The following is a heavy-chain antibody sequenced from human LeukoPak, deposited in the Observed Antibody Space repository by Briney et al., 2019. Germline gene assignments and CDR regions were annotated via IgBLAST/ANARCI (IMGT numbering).Heavy chain of an antibody. J-gene: IGHJ4*02. Sequence: NPSETLSLTCTVSGGSINSYYLSWIRQPPGKGLEPIGYISYSGSTNYNPSLKSRVTISVDMSKNQFSLKLSSVTAADTAIYYCARGPTTDYFDLWGQGTLVTVSS. CDR1: GGSINSYY. V-gene: IGHV4-59*08. CDR3: ARGPTTDYFDL. CDR2: ISYSGST. D-gene: IGHD4-17*01.